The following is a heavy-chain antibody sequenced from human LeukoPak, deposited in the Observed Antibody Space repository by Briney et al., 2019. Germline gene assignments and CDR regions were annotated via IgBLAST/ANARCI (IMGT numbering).Heavy chain of an antibody. CDR3: ARGGYTGVFVT. CDR2: INLDGSST. V-gene: IGHV3-74*01. D-gene: IGHD5-12*01. J-gene: IGHJ3*02. CDR1: GFTFSNAW. Sequence: GGSLRLSCAASGFTFSNAWMSWVRQDPGQGLVWVSRINLDGSSTSYADSVKGRFTTSRDNAKNTLYLQMNSLRGEDTAVYYCARGGYTGVFVTWGQGTRVFVSS.